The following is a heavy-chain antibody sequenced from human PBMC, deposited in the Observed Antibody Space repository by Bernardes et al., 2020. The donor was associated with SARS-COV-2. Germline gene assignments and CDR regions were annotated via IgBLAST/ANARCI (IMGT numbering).Heavy chain of an antibody. CDR3: VRGHGAT. D-gene: IGHD5-12*01. V-gene: IGHV3-48*03. CDR1: EFTCGSED. J-gene: IGHJ4*03. Sequence: GGSLRLSCAAVEFTCGSEDMSWVRQAPGKGLDLIAYISHSASGSVVYFADSVKGRFTISRDDAKNSVYLQMHSLRADDTAVYYCVRGHGATWGQGTLVTVSS. CDR2: ISHSASGSVV.